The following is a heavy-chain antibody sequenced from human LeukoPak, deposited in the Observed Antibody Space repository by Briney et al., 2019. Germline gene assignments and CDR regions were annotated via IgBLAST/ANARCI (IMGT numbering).Heavy chain of an antibody. V-gene: IGHV3-11*01. J-gene: IGHJ5*02. Sequence: GGSLRLSCAASGFTFSDYYMSWIRQAPGKGLEWLSYINIGGTNTHYADSVKGRFTISRDNTKKSLYLEMTNLRAEDTAVYYCATDGAGFDTWGQGVLVTVSS. CDR2: INIGGTNT. CDR1: GFTFSDYY. CDR3: ATDGAGFDT.